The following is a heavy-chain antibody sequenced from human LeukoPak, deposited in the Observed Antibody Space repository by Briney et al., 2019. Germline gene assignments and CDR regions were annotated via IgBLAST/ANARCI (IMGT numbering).Heavy chain of an antibody. CDR2: INQSGST. Sequence: PSETLSLTCSVSGGSLSPYYWSWIRQPPGGGLEWLGEINQSGSTNYNPSLKSRVTISVEKFKNQFSLEVTSVTAADTAIYYCAMTTVTTFFSASDDSWGQGTLVTVSS. CDR1: GGSLSPYY. D-gene: IGHD4-17*01. CDR3: AMTTVTTFFSASDDS. V-gene: IGHV4-34*01. J-gene: IGHJ4*02.